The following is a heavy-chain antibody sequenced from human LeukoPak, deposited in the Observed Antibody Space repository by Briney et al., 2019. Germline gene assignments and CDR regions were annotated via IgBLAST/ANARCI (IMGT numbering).Heavy chain of an antibody. CDR3: ASADYYGSGSNFDV. J-gene: IGHJ4*02. Sequence: ASVTVSYKPSGYTFTSYDINLVREATGQGLEWRGGMNPNSGNTGHAQKFPRRATMPRDTSVSTAYMELSRLRSADTAVYYCASADYYGSGSNFDVWGQGTLVTVSS. CDR2: MNPNSGNT. CDR1: GYTFTSYD. D-gene: IGHD3-10*01. V-gene: IGHV1-8*01.